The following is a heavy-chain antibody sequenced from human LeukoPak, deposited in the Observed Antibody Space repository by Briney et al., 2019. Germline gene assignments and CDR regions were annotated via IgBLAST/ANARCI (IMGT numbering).Heavy chain of an antibody. D-gene: IGHD3-22*01. J-gene: IGHJ4*02. CDR3: AVAYYDSSGPDY. CDR1: GDAFSTSD. CDR2: IIPIFGTA. V-gene: IGHV1-69*05. Sequence: SVKVSCKASGDAFSTSDFYWVRQVTGQGLEWMGGIIPIFGTAIYAQKFQGRVTITTDESTSTAYMELSSLRSEDTAVYYCAVAYYDSSGPDYWGQGTLVTVSS.